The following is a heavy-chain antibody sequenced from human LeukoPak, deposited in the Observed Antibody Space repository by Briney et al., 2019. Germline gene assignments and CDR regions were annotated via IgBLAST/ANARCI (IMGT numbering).Heavy chain of an antibody. CDR2: ILDSGDT. V-gene: IGHV3-23*01. CDR3: AKGASIYVTGPDF. D-gene: IGHD3-9*01. CDR1: GFTLSSFR. Sequence: GGSLRLSCAASGFTLSSFRMSWVRQAPGKGLEWISRILDSGDTNYADSVKGRFTISRDKNTLHLQMNSLRAGDTAIYYCAKGASIYVTGPDFWGPGTLVTVSS. J-gene: IGHJ4*02.